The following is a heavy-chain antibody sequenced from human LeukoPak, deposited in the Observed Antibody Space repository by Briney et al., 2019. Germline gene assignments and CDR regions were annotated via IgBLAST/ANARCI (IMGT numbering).Heavy chain of an antibody. D-gene: IGHD2/OR15-2a*01. J-gene: IGHJ6*02. CDR1: GDSISSSLYY. CDR3: ARDNRYFDPGVYYYYGMDV. Sequence: SETLSLTCTVSGDSISSSLYYWAWIRQPPGKGLEWIGSIYYTGSTYYNPSLKSRVTISVDTSKKQFSLKLSSVTAADTAVYYCARDNRYFDPGVYYYYGMDVWGQGTTVTVSS. CDR2: IYYTGST. V-gene: IGHV4-39*07.